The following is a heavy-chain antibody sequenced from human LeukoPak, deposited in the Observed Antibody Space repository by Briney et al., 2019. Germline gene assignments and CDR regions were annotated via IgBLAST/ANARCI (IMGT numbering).Heavy chain of an antibody. J-gene: IGHJ6*03. V-gene: IGHV1-2*02. D-gene: IGHD2-2*01. CDR1: GYTFTDYY. Sequence: ASVKVSCKASGYTFTDYYIHWVRQAPGQGLEWMGWINPNSGGRSYAQKFQGRVTMTRDTSISTTYLGLSRLRSDDTAVYYCARGGGGCSSASCSWTDYFYYMDVWGTGTTVTVSS. CDR3: ARGGGGCSSASCSWTDYFYYMDV. CDR2: INPNSGGR.